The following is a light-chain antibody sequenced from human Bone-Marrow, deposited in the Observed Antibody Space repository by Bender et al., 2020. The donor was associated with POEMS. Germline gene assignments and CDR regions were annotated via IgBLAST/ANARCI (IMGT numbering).Light chain of an antibody. CDR1: GSDIAVYDY. J-gene: IGLJ1*01. CDR2: DVS. CDR3: SSYTTTNTRYV. V-gene: IGLV2-14*01. Sequence: QSALTQPASVSGSPGQSITISCTGTGSDIAVYDYVSWYQQHPGKAPKLMIYDVSDRPSGVSDRFSGSKSGNSAFLTISGLQAEDEADYYCSSYTTTNTRYVFGGGTKVTVL.